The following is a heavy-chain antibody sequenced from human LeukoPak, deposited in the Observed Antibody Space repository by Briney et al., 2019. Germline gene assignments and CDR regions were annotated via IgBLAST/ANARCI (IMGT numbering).Heavy chain of an antibody. V-gene: IGHV3-23*01. Sequence: GGSLRLSCVASGFIFGDHYKDWVRQAPGKGLEWVSAISGSGGSTYYADSVKGRFTISRDNSKNTLYLQMNSLRAEDTAVYYCAKNSKDTAMVDFDYWGQGTLITVSS. CDR1: GFIFGDHY. CDR2: ISGSGGST. J-gene: IGHJ4*02. CDR3: AKNSKDTAMVDFDY. D-gene: IGHD5-18*01.